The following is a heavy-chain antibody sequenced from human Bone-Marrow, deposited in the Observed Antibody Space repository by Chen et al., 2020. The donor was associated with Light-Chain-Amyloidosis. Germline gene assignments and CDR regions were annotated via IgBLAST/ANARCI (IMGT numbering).Heavy chain of an antibody. J-gene: IGHJ6*02. CDR3: ARYWDTKPYYYNDWDV. CDR1: GGSVSSGSYY. Sequence: QVQLQESGPGLVKPSETLSVTCSVSGGSVSSGSYYWTWIRQPPGKGLEWIGYIDYRGKTKYNPSLRGRVTISVDPSANQLSLRLNFVTAADTAAYYCARYWDTKPYYYNDWDVWGQGTAVTVSS. D-gene: IGHD5-18*01. CDR2: IDYRGKT. V-gene: IGHV4-61*01.